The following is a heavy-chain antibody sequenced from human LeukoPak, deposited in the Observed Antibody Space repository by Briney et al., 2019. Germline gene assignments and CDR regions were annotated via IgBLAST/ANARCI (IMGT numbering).Heavy chain of an antibody. J-gene: IGHJ4*02. CDR1: GFTFSSYS. D-gene: IGHD2-2*02. CDR3: ASQLGYCSSTSCYKGFDY. Sequence: GGSLRLSCAASGFTFSSYSMNWVRQAPGKGLEWVSSISSSSSYIYYADSVKGRFTISRDNAKNSLYLQMNSLRAEDTAVHYCASQLGYCSSTSCYKGFDYWGQGTLVTVSS. V-gene: IGHV3-21*01. CDR2: ISSSSSYI.